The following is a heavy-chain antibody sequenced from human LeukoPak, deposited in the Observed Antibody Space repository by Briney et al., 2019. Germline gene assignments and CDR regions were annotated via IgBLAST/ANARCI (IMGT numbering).Heavy chain of an antibody. CDR1: GGSISSSSYY. Sequence: PSETLSLTCTVSGGSISSSSYYWGWIRQPPGKGLEWIGSIYYSGSTYYNPSLKSRLTISVDTSKNQFSLKLSSVTAADTAVYYCARRQGGGFTPWQPFDPWGQGTLVTVSS. J-gene: IGHJ5*02. CDR2: IYYSGST. V-gene: IGHV4-39*01. D-gene: IGHD3-10*01. CDR3: ARRQGGGFTPWQPFDP.